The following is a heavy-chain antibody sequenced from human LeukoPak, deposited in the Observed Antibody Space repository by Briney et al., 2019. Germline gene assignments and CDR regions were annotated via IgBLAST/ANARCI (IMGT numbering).Heavy chain of an antibody. CDR3: ATSGREYSSGWYEDLDY. J-gene: IGHJ4*02. D-gene: IGHD6-19*01. CDR2: INTNTGNP. Sequence: GASVKVSCKASGYTFTSYAMNWVRQAPGQGLEWMGWINTNTGNPTYAQGFTGRFVFSLDTSVSTAYLQISSLKAEDTAVYYCATSGREYSSGWYEDLDYWGQGTLVTVSS. CDR1: GYTFTSYA. V-gene: IGHV7-4-1*02.